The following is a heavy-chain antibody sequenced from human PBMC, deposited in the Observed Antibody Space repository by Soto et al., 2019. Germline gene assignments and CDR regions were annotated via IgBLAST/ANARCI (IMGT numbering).Heavy chain of an antibody. CDR2: IYYSGST. J-gene: IGHJ4*02. CDR3: ARLYYYGSGSYSFDY. CDR1: GGSISSSSYY. D-gene: IGHD3-10*01. V-gene: IGHV4-39*01. Sequence: QLQLQESGPGLVKPSETLSLTCTVSGGSISSSSYYWGWIRQPPGKGLEWIGSIYYSGSTYYNPSLKSRVTISVDTSKNQFSLKLSSVTAADTAVYYCARLYYYGSGSYSFDYWGQGTLVTVSS.